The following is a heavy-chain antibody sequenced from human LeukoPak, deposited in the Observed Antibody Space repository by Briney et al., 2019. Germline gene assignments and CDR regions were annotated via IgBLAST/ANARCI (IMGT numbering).Heavy chain of an antibody. V-gene: IGHV3-9*01. J-gene: IGHJ3*02. D-gene: IGHD3-22*01. CDR2: ISWNSGSI. CDR1: GFTFDDYA. CDR3: AKGNRITMIVVVPDAFDI. Sequence: PGGSLRLSCAASGFTFDDYAMHWVRQAPGKGLEWVSGISWNSGSIGYADSVKGRFTISRDNAKNSLYLQMNSLRAEDTALYYCAKGNRITMIVVVPDAFDIWGQGTMVTVSS.